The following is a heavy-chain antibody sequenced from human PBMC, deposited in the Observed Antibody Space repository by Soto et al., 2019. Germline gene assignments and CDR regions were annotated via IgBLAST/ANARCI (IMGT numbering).Heavy chain of an antibody. D-gene: IGHD6-13*01. Sequence: EVQVLESGGGLVQPGGSLRLSCVISRLTFINYALNWVRQAPWKGLEWVSSISGSGDTTYYADSVKGRFTISRDNSKNTLYLQMNSLRVEDTALYYCAKADYSYSWAPGDYWGQGTLVTVSS. J-gene: IGHJ4*02. CDR2: ISGSGDTT. CDR1: RLTFINYA. V-gene: IGHV3-23*01. CDR3: AKADYSYSWAPGDY.